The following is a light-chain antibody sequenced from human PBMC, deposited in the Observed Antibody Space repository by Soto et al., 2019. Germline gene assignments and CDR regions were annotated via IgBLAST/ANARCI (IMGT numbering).Light chain of an antibody. V-gene: IGKV3-11*01. J-gene: IGKJ5*01. Sequence: EIVLTQSPATLSLSPGNRATLSCRASQSVSGYLAWYQQKPGQAPRLLIYDASNRATGIPARFSGSGSGTDFTLTITSLEPEDFAVYYCQQYNKWPSTFGQGTRLEMK. CDR1: QSVSGY. CDR2: DAS. CDR3: QQYNKWPST.